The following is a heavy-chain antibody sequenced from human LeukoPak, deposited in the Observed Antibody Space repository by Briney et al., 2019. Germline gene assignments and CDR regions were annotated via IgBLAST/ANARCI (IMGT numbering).Heavy chain of an antibody. CDR2: IYYSGST. Sequence: SETLSLTCTVSGGSISGYYWSWIRQPPGKGLEWIGYIYYSGSTNYNPSLKSRVTISVDTSKNQFSLKLSSVTAADTAVYYCASTSNDYGGNQRRGAFDIWGQGTMVTVSS. CDR1: GGSISGYY. CDR3: ASTSNDYGGNQRRGAFDI. D-gene: IGHD4-23*01. J-gene: IGHJ3*02. V-gene: IGHV4-59*01.